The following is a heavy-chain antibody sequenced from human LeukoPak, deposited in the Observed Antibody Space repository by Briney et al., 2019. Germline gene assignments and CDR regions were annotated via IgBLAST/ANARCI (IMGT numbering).Heavy chain of an antibody. J-gene: IGHJ4*02. V-gene: IGHV3-33*01. CDR1: GFTFSSYG. D-gene: IGHD3-3*02. CDR2: IWYDGSNK. CDR3: ARDGALRSLPGGYSDY. Sequence: GRSLRLSCAASGFTFSSYGMHWVRQAPGKGLEWVAVIWYDGSNKYYADSVKGRFTISRDNSKNTLYLQMNSLRAEDTAVYYCARDGALRSLPGGYSDYWGQGTLVTVSS.